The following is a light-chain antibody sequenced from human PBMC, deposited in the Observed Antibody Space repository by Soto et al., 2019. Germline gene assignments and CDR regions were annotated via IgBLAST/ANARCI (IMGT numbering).Light chain of an antibody. CDR2: GAS. CDR1: QSVGIY. V-gene: IGKV3-20*01. J-gene: IGKJ1*01. Sequence: NFLTQSPATLSLSPGERATLSCRASQSVGIYLAWYQQKPGQAPRLVIFGASTRAPGIPDRFTGSGSGTDFTVTISRLEPEDFAVYYCQQYDTSPWTFGQGTKVEIK. CDR3: QQYDTSPWT.